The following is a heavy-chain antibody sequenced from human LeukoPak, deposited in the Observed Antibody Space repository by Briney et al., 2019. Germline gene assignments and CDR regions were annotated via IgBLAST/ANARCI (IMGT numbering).Heavy chain of an antibody. D-gene: IGHD4-23*01. CDR2: IYPGDSDT. Sequence: PGESLKISCKGSGYSFSNYWIGWVRQMPGKGLEWMGIIYPGDSDTRYNPSFQGQVTISADKSINTAYLQWSSLKASDTAMYYCARSTTVVTFNWFDLWGQGSLVTASS. V-gene: IGHV5-51*03. CDR3: ARSTTVVTFNWFDL. J-gene: IGHJ5*02. CDR1: GYSFSNYW.